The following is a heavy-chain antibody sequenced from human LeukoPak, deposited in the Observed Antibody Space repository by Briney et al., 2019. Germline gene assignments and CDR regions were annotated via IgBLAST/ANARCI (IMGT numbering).Heavy chain of an antibody. D-gene: IGHD3-3*01. CDR3: ARADFWSGSDAFDI. J-gene: IGHJ3*02. V-gene: IGHV3-48*01. CDR2: ISSSSSTI. CDR1: GFTFSSYS. Sequence: GGSLRLSCAASGFTFSSYSMNWVRQAPGKGLEWVSYISSSSSTIYYADSVKGRFTISRDNAKNSLYLQMNSLRAEDTAAYYCARADFWSGSDAFDIWGQGTMATVSS.